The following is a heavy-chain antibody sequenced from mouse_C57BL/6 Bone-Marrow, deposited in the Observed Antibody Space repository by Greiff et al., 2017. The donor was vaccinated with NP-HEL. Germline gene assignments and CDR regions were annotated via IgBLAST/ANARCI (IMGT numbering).Heavy chain of an antibody. V-gene: IGHV5-9*01. CDR3: ANDGYYV. J-gene: IGHJ3*01. CDR2: ISGGGGNT. CDR1: GFTFSSYT. D-gene: IGHD2-3*01. Sequence: EVMLVESGGGLVKPGGSLKLSCAASGFTFSSYTMPWVRQTPEKRLEWVATISGGGGNTYYPDSVKGRFTISRDNAKNTLYLQMSSLRSEDTALYYCANDGYYVWGQGTLVTVSA.